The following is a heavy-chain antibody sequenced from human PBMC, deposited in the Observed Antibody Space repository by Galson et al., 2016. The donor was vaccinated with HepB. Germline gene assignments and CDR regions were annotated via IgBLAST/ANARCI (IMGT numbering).Heavy chain of an antibody. V-gene: IGHV3-74*01. CDR2: IDTDGRIT. CDR1: GFNFSTFW. CDR3: ARDLGGYGGY. Sequence: SLRLSCAASGFNFSTFWMHWVRQVPGNGLVWVSRIDTDGRITNYADSVRGRFTISRDNAKNTLFLQMNSLRAEDTAVYYCARDLGGYGGYWGQGTLVPVSS. D-gene: IGHD5-12*01. J-gene: IGHJ4*02.